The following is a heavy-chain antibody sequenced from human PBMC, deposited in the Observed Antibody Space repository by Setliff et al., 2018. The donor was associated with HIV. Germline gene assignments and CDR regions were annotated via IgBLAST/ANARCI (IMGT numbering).Heavy chain of an antibody. V-gene: IGHV3-7*01. Sequence: PGGSLRLSCAASGFTFSSYWMSWARQAPGKGLEWVANIKEDGGEKYYVDSVKGRFTISRDNAKNSLYLQMNSLRAEDTAVYYCARDWSRYCSSTNCPPRGWFDPWGQGTLVTVSS. J-gene: IGHJ5*02. CDR3: ARDWSRYCSSTNCPPRGWFDP. D-gene: IGHD2-2*01. CDR2: IKEDGGEK. CDR1: GFTFSSYW.